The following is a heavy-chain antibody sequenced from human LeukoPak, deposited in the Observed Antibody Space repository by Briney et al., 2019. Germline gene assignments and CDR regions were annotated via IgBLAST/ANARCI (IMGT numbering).Heavy chain of an antibody. CDR1: GFSFSSTW. CDR3: AKDSGIAVAGTLRAFDI. V-gene: IGHV3-15*01. CDR2: IKSKADGGTT. D-gene: IGHD6-19*01. Sequence: GGSLRLSCAASGFSFSSTWMAWVRQAPGKGPEWVGRIKSKADGGTTDYATSVKGRFTISRDDSKNTLYLQMNSLRAEDTAVYYCAKDSGIAVAGTLRAFDIWGQGTMVTVSS. J-gene: IGHJ3*02.